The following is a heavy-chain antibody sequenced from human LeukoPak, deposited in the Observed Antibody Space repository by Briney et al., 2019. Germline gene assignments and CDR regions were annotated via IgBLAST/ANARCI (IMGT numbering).Heavy chain of an antibody. J-gene: IGHJ3*02. CDR2: IYYSGST. CDR1: GGSTSRRSYY. D-gene: IGHD1-1*01. V-gene: IGHV4-39*01. CDR3: ARQLIGTGAFDI. Sequence: SETLSLTCTISGGSTSRRSYYWGWIRQPPGKGLEWIGSIYYSGSTYINPSLQSRVTISVDASTNQFSLRLRSVTAADTAVYYCARQLIGTGAFDIWGQGTMVTVSS.